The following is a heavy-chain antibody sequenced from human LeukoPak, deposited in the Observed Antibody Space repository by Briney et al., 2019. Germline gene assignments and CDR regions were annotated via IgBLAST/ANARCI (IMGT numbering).Heavy chain of an antibody. J-gene: IGHJ5*02. CDR3: ARDGELYDSSGYVIWFDP. CDR2: INHSGST. Sequence: PSETLSLTCAVYGGSFSGYYWSWTRQPPGKGLEWIGEINHSGSTNYNPSLKSRVTISVDTSKNQFSLKLSSVTAADTAVYYCARDGELYDSSGYVIWFDPWGQGTLVTVSS. D-gene: IGHD3-22*01. V-gene: IGHV4-34*01. CDR1: GGSFSGYY.